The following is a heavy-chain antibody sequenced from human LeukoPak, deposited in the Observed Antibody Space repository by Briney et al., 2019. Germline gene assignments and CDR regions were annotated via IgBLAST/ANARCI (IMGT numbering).Heavy chain of an antibody. D-gene: IGHD3-10*01. Sequence: GRSLRLSCAASGFTFDDYAMPWVRQAPGKGLEWVSGISWNSGSIGYADSVKGRFTISRDNAKNSLYLQMNSLRAEDTALYYCAKDIKRTMVRGLMGLDYWGQGTLVTVSS. CDR2: ISWNSGSI. CDR1: GFTFDDYA. CDR3: AKDIKRTMVRGLMGLDY. J-gene: IGHJ4*02. V-gene: IGHV3-9*01.